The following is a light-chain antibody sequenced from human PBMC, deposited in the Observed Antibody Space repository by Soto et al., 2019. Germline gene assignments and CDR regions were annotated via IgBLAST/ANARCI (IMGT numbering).Light chain of an antibody. CDR3: QQYYSSPLT. V-gene: IGKV4-1*01. CDR1: QSVLYSSNNKNY. CDR2: WAS. Sequence: DIVMTQSPDSLAVSLGERATINCMSSQSVLYSSNNKNYLAWFQQKPGQAPKLLTYWASTRDSGVPDRFSGSGSGTDFTLTISSLQAEDVAVYYCQQYYSSPLTFGGGTKVEIK. J-gene: IGKJ4*01.